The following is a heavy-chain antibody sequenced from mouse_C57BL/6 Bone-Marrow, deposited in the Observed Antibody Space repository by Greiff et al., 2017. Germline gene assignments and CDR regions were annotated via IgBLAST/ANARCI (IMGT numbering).Heavy chain of an antibody. CDR2: IDPSDSYT. CDR1: GYTFTSYW. CDR3: APIYYYGSSFAY. D-gene: IGHD1-1*01. Sequence: VQLVESGAELVKPGASVKLSCKASGYTFTSYWMQWVKQRPGQGLEWIGEIDPSDSYTNYNQKFKGKATLTVDKSSSTAYMQLSSLTSEDSAVYYCAPIYYYGSSFAYWGQGTLVTVSA. V-gene: IGHV1-50*01. J-gene: IGHJ3*01.